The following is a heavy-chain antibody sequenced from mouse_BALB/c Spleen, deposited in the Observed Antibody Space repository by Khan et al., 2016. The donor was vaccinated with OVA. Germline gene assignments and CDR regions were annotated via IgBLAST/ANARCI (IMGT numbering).Heavy chain of an antibody. CDR1: GFTFTNYG. Sequence: QIQLVQSGPELKKPGETVQISCKASGFTFTNYGMNWVKQAPGKGLKWMGWINTYTGEPTFADDFKGRFAFSLATSASTAYLQINSLKDEDTATYFCARVGYNGTMDCWGQGTSGTVAA. V-gene: IGHV9-3-1*01. CDR3: ARVGYNGTMDC. D-gene: IGHD2-14*01. CDR2: INTYTGEP. J-gene: IGHJ4*01.